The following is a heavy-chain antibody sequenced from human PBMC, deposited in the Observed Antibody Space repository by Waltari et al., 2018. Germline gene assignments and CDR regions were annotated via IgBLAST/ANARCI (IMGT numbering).Heavy chain of an antibody. V-gene: IGHV3-21*01. CDR1: GFTFSSYS. D-gene: IGHD3-16*02. CDR3: ARVGYRDNWFDP. Sequence: EVQLVESGGGLVKPGGSLRLSCAASGFTFSSYSMNWVRQAPGKGLEWVSSISSSSYIYYADSVKGRFTISRDNAKNSLYLQMNSLRAEDTAVYYCARVGYRDNWFDPWGQGTLVTVSS. CDR2: ISSSSYI. J-gene: IGHJ5*02.